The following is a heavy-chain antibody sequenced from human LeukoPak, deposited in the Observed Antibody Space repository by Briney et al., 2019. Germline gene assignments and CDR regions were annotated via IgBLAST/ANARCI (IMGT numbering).Heavy chain of an antibody. D-gene: IGHD3-10*01. Sequence: GGSLRLSCAASGFSFSHYSMTWARQAPGKGLEWVAVIWYDGSNKYYADSVKGRFTISRDNSKNTLYLQMNSLRAEDTAVYYCARERGYYGSGRLVDYWGQGTLVTVSS. J-gene: IGHJ4*02. CDR3: ARERGYYGSGRLVDY. CDR2: IWYDGSNK. V-gene: IGHV3-33*08. CDR1: GFSFSHYS.